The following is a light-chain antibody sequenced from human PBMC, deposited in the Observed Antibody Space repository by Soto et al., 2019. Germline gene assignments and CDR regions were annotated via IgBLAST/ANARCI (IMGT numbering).Light chain of an antibody. CDR3: AAWDDNLSTYV. Sequence: QSVLTQPPSASGTPGQRVSISCSGYSSSIGTNFVYWYQQLPGTAPKVLIHSNNQRPSGVPDRFSGSKSGTSASLAISGLRSEDEADYYCAAWDDNLSTYVFRSGTKLTVL. CDR1: SSSIGTNF. CDR2: SNN. J-gene: IGLJ1*01. V-gene: IGLV1-47*02.